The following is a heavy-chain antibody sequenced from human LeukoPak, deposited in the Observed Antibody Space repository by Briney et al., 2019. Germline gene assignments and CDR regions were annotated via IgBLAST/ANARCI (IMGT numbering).Heavy chain of an antibody. V-gene: IGHV3-30*18. D-gene: IGHD3-22*01. Sequence: GGSLRLPCAASGFTFSSYGMHWVRQAPGKGLEWVAVISYDGSNKYYADSVKGRFTISRDNSKNTLYLQMNSLRAEDTAVYYRAKGYYYDSSGFKSPEYFQHWGQGTLVTVSS. CDR2: ISYDGSNK. CDR1: GFTFSSYG. CDR3: AKGYYYDSSGFKSPEYFQH. J-gene: IGHJ1*01.